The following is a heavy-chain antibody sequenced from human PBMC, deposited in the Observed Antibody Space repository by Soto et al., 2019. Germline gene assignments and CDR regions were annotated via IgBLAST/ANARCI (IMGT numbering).Heavy chain of an antibody. Sequence: SQTLSLTCAISGDSVSSNSAAWNWIRQSPSRGLEWLGRTYYRSKWYNDYAISVKSRMIINPDTSKNQFSLQLNSVTPEDTAVYYCVRDYCGTGSTNWFEPWGQGTLVAVSS. J-gene: IGHJ5*02. V-gene: IGHV6-1*01. CDR2: TYYRSKWYN. CDR3: VRDYCGTGSTNWFEP. D-gene: IGHD3-10*01. CDR1: GDSVSSNSAA.